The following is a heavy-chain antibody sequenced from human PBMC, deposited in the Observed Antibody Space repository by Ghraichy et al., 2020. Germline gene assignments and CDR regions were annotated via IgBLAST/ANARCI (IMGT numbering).Heavy chain of an antibody. CDR2: IWYDGSNK. V-gene: IGHV3-33*01. D-gene: IGHD3-3*01. CDR3: ARRGGVVKRQGANWFDP. CDR1: GFTFSSYG. J-gene: IGHJ5*02. Sequence: GGSLRLSCAASGFTFSSYGMHWVRQAPGKGLEWVAVIWYDGSNKYYADSVKGRFTISRDNSKNTLYLQMNSLRAEDTAVYYCARRGGVVKRQGANWFDPWGQGTLVTVSS.